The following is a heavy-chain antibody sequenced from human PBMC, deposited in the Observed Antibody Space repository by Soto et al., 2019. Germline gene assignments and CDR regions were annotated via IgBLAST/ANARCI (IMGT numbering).Heavy chain of an antibody. J-gene: IGHJ4*02. Sequence: LRLSCSASGFTFSSYAMHWVRQAPGKGLEYVSAISSNGGSTYYADSVKGRFTISRDNSKNTLYLQMSSLRAEDTAVYYCVKDLTTRYYDILTGPYYFDYWGQGTLVTVSS. CDR1: GFTFSSYA. V-gene: IGHV3-64D*06. CDR3: VKDLTTRYYDILTGPYYFDY. CDR2: ISSNGGST. D-gene: IGHD3-9*01.